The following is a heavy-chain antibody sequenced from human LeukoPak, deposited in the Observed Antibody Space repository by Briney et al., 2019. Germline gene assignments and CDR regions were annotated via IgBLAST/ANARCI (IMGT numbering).Heavy chain of an antibody. CDR3: ARVGFSDAFDI. J-gene: IGHJ3*02. CDR2: IIPIFGTA. Sequence: SVKVSCRASGGTFSSYAISWVRQAPGQGLEWVGGIIPIFGTANYAQKFQGRVTITADESTSTAYMELSSLGSEDTAVYYCARVGFSDAFDIWGQGTMVTVSS. D-gene: IGHD3-3*01. V-gene: IGHV1-69*13. CDR1: GGTFSSYA.